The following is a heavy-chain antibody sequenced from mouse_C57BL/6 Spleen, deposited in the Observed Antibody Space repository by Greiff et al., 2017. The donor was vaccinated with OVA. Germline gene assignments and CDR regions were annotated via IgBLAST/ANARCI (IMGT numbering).Heavy chain of an antibody. CDR1: GYAFSSSW. J-gene: IGHJ2*01. D-gene: IGHD1-1*01. CDR2: IYPGDGDT. V-gene: IGHV1-82*01. Sequence: VQLQQSGPELVKPGASVKISCKASGYAFSSSWMNWVKQRPGKGLEWIGRIYPGDGDTNYNGKFKGKAALTADKSSSTAYMQLSSLTSEDSAVYFCARDDAYYGSPFDYWGQGTTLTVSS. CDR3: ARDDAYYGSPFDY.